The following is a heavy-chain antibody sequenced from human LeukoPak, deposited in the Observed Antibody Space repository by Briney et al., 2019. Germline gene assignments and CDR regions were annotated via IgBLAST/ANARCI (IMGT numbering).Heavy chain of an antibody. CDR3: AKARIAAAGKDGMDV. J-gene: IGHJ6*02. V-gene: IGHV3-9*01. CDR1: GFTFDDYA. D-gene: IGHD6-13*01. CDR2: ISWNSGSI. Sequence: PGGSLRLSCAASGFTFDDYAMHWVRQAPGKGLEWVSGISWNSGSIGYADSVKGRFTISRDNAKISLYLQMNSLRAEDTALYYCAKARIAAAGKDGMDVWGQGTTVTVSS.